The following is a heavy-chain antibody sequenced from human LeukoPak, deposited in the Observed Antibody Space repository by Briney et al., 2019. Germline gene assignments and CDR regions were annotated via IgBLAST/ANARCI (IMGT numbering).Heavy chain of an antibody. V-gene: IGHV3-23*01. Sequence: PGGSLRLSCAPSGFTFSSYAMSSVRQAPGKGLEWVSAISGSGGSTYCADSVKGRFTISRDNSKNTLYLQMNSLRAEDTAVYYCATNPPDYYDSSGLFDYWGQGTLVTVSS. CDR3: ATNPPDYYDSSGLFDY. CDR1: GFTFSSYA. D-gene: IGHD3-22*01. CDR2: ISGSGGST. J-gene: IGHJ4*02.